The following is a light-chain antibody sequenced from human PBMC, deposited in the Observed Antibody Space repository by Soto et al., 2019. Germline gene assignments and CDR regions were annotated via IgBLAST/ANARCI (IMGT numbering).Light chain of an antibody. CDR3: CSYVGSSASWV. Sequence: QSALTQPASVSGSPGQSITISCTGTSSNVGSYNLVSWYQQYPGKVPRLMIYEVNKRTSGVSTRFYGSKSGNTASLTISGLQAEDEADYYCCSYVGSSASWVFGGGTQLTVL. V-gene: IGLV2-23*02. CDR1: SSNVGSYNL. CDR2: EVN. J-gene: IGLJ3*02.